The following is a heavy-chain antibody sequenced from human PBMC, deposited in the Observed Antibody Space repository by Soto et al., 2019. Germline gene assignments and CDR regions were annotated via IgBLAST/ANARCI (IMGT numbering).Heavy chain of an antibody. CDR3: AIPINKIVEVLGFDP. J-gene: IGHJ5*02. CDR1: GFTFSSYA. CDR2: ISGSGGST. D-gene: IGHD3-22*01. V-gene: IGHV3-23*01. Sequence: PGGSLRLSCAASGFTFSSYAMSWVRQAPGKGLEWVSAISGSGGSTYYADSVKGRFTISRDNSKNTLYLQMNSLRAEDTAVYYCAIPINKIVEVLGFDPWGQGTLVTVSS.